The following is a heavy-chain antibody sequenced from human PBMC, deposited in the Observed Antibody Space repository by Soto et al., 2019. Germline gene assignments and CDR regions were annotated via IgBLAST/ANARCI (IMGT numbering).Heavy chain of an antibody. CDR3: ARESRVDFWSGYSDY. CDR1: GGSISSYY. D-gene: IGHD3-3*01. J-gene: IGHJ4*02. Sequence: SETLSLTCTVSGGSISSYYWSWIRQPPGKGLEWIGYIYHSGSTNYNPSLKSRVTISVDTSKNQFSLKLSSVTAADTAVYYCARESRVDFWSGYSDYWGQGTLVTVSS. V-gene: IGHV4-59*01. CDR2: IYHSGST.